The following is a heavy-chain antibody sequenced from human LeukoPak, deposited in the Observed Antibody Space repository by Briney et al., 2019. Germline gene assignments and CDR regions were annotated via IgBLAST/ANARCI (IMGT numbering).Heavy chain of an antibody. Sequence: PSETLSLTCTVSGGSISSYYWSWIRQPPGKGLEWIGYIYYSGSTNYNPSLKSRVTISVDTSKNQFSLKLSSVTAADTAVYYCARVVSSGYYLGAYYYYYMDVWGKGTTVAVSS. J-gene: IGHJ6*03. D-gene: IGHD3-3*01. V-gene: IGHV4-59*01. CDR1: GGSISSYY. CDR3: ARVVSSGYYLGAYYYYYMDV. CDR2: IYYSGST.